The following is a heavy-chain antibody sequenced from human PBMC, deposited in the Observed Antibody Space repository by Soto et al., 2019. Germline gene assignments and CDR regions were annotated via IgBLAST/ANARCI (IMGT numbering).Heavy chain of an antibody. Sequence: QVQLQQWGAGLLKPSETLSLTCAVYGGSFSGYYWTWIRQPPGTGLEWIGEINHSGSTNYNPSLKSRVNLSVDTATNQFSLKLTPVTASDPAVYYCARDKITGLFDYWGQGTLVTVSS. J-gene: IGHJ4*02. CDR2: INHSGST. CDR3: ARDKITGLFDY. V-gene: IGHV4-34*01. D-gene: IGHD2-8*02. CDR1: GGSFSGYY.